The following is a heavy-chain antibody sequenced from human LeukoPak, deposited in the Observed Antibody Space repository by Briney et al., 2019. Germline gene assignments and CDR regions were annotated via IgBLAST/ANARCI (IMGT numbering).Heavy chain of an antibody. CDR2: IHYSGST. D-gene: IGHD3-16*01. CDR3: ARLGALHDAFDV. Sequence: VKPSETLSLTCTVSRDSIKTYYWSWIRQPPGKGLEWIGNIHYSGSTKYNPSLKSRVTISVDTSKNQFSLRVTSLTAADTAVYYCARLGALHDAFDVWGQGTLVTVSS. V-gene: IGHV4-59*12. J-gene: IGHJ3*01. CDR1: RDSIKTYY.